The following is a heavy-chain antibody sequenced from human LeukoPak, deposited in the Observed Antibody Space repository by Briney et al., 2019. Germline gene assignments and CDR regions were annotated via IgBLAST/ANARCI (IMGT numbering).Heavy chain of an antibody. Sequence: ASVKVSCKASGYTFTGYYMHWVRQAPGQGLEWMGWINPNSGGTNYAQKFQGRVTMTRDTSISTAYMELSRLRSDDTAVYYCARGVYWYSSSSPFDYWGQGTLVTVSS. CDR3: ARGVYWYSSSSPFDY. J-gene: IGHJ4*02. CDR1: GYTFTGYY. CDR2: INPNSGGT. D-gene: IGHD6-6*01. V-gene: IGHV1-2*02.